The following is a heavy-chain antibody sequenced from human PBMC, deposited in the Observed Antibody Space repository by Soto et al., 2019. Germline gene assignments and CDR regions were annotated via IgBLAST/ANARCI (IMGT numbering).Heavy chain of an antibody. CDR3: ARPRGFGVIIIFFDY. Sequence: QVQLVESGGGVVQPGRSLRLSCAASGFTFSSFAMHWVRQAPGKGLEWVAVMSYDGSNNYYADSVKGRFTISRDNSKNTVYLQMNSLRAEDTAVYYCARPRGFGVIIIFFDYWGQGTLVTVSS. CDR1: GFTFSSFA. V-gene: IGHV3-30-3*01. D-gene: IGHD3-3*01. CDR2: MSYDGSNN. J-gene: IGHJ4*02.